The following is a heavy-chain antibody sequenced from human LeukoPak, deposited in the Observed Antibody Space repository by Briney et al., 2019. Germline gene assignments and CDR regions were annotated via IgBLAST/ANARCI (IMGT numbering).Heavy chain of an antibody. CDR3: ARGLYYYDSSGYQDPGDY. V-gene: IGHV1-46*01. CDR2: IIPSDGFT. CDR1: GYTFSSYY. J-gene: IGHJ4*02. D-gene: IGHD3-22*01. Sequence: ASVKVSCKASGYTFSSYYVHWVRQAPGQGLEWMGMIIPSDGFTSYAQKFQGRVTMTRDMSTSTVYMELSSLRSEDTAVYYCARGLYYYDSSGYQDPGDYWGQGTLVTVSS.